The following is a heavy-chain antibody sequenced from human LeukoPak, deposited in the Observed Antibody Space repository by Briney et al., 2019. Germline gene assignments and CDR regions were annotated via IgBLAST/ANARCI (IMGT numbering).Heavy chain of an antibody. V-gene: IGHV3-30*18. CDR3: AKDTVYSGSYHFDY. D-gene: IGHD1-26*01. CDR1: GFTFSNYG. J-gene: IGHJ4*02. CDR2: ISNDGSNK. Sequence: GRSLRLSCAASGFTFSNYGMHWVRQAPGKGLEWVAVISNDGSNKYYADSVKGRFTISRDNSKNTLYLQMNSLRAEDTAVYYCAKDTVYSGSYHFDYWGQGTLVTVSS.